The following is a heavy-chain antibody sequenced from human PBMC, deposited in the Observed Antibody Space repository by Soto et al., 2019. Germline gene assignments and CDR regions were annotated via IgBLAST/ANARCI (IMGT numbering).Heavy chain of an antibody. CDR1: GYIFTSYW. Sequence: GESLKISCNGSGYIFTSYWISWVRQMPGKGLEWMGRIDPSDSYTNYSPSFQGHVTISADKSISTAYLQWSSLKASDTAMYYCAISSIAARLSGMDVWGQGTTVTVSS. CDR2: IDPSDSYT. J-gene: IGHJ6*02. V-gene: IGHV5-10-1*01. CDR3: AISSIAARLSGMDV. D-gene: IGHD6-6*01.